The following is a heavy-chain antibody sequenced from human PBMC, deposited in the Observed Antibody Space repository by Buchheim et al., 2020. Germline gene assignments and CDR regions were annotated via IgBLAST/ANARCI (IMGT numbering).Heavy chain of an antibody. D-gene: IGHD2-2*01. CDR2: IYYSGST. Sequence: QVQLQESGPGLVKPSETLSLTCTVSGGSICSYYWSWIRQPPGKGLEWIGYIYYSGSTNYNPSLKSRVTISVDTSKNQFSLKLSSVTAADTAVYYCARHLGCSSTSCSSVLWFDPWGQGTL. CDR3: ARHLGCSSTSCSSVLWFDP. V-gene: IGHV4-59*08. J-gene: IGHJ5*02. CDR1: GGSICSYY.